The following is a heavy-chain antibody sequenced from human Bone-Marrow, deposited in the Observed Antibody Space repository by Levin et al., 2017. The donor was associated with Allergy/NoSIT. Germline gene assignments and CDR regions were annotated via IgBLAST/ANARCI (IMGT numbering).Heavy chain of an antibody. V-gene: IGHV5-51*01. D-gene: IGHD6-13*01. CDR2: IFPGDSDT. Sequence: GESLKISCKGSGYTFMSYWIGWVRQKPGKGLEWIGIIFPGDSDTRYSPSFQGQVTISADKSTKSAYLQWRSLTASHTATYYCARGRGSSWYSYFDLWGQGSLVTVSS. CDR1: GYTFMSYW. J-gene: IGHJ4*02. CDR3: ARGRGSSWYSYFDL.